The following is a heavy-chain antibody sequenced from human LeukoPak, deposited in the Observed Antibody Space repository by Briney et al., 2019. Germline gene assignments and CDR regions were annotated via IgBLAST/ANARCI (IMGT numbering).Heavy chain of an antibody. CDR3: ARVMAVNPDWFDP. V-gene: IGHV4-61*09. J-gene: IGHJ5*02. Sequence: PSQTLSLTCTVSGASISSESYYWTWIRQPAGKGLEWLGHIYHTGSTKYNPSLKSRLTILIDTSNNQFSLRLNSVTAADTAVYYCARVMAVNPDWFDPWGQGTLVTVSS. D-gene: IGHD5-24*01. CDR1: GASISSESYY. CDR2: IYHTGST.